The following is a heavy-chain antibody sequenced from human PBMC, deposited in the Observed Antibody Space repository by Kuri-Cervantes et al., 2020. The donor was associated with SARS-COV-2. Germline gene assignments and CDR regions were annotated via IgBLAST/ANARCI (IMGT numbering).Heavy chain of an antibody. V-gene: IGHV3-9*01. CDR2: ISWNSGSI. Sequence: SLKISCAASGFTFDDYAMHWVRQAPGKGLEWVSGISWNSGSIGYADSVKGRFTISRDNAKNSLYLQMNSLRAEDTAVYYCARLTQNGSGSYLLDYWGQGTLVTVSS. CDR1: GFTFDDYA. CDR3: ARLTQNGSGSYLLDY. J-gene: IGHJ4*02. D-gene: IGHD3-10*01.